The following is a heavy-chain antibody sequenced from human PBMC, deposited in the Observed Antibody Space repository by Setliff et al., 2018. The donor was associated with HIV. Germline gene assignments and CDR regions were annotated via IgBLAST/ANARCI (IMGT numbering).Heavy chain of an antibody. CDR1: GGSISSSY. CDR2: IYYSGST. D-gene: IGHD2-21*01. Sequence: SETLSLTCTVSGGSISSSYWSWIRQPPGKGLEWIGYIYYSGSTYYNPSLKSRVTISVDTSKNQFSLKLSSVTAADTAVYYCARGYSVSYYYYMDVWGKGTTVTVSS. CDR3: ARGYSVSYYYYMDV. J-gene: IGHJ6*03. V-gene: IGHV4-59*12.